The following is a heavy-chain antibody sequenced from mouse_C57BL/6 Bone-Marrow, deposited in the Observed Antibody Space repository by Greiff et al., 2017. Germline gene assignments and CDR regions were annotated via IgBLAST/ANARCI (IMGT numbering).Heavy chain of an antibody. Sequence: VQLQQPGAELVRPGASVKLSCKASGYTFTSYGITWVKQRTGQGLEWIGEIYPRSGNTNYNEKFKGEAKLTAAKSSSTAYMEHSSLTTEASAVSSCARAVYYGGRSCFGYWGQGTMVTVSA. J-gene: IGHJ3*01. D-gene: IGHD1-1*01. CDR3: ARAVYYGGRSCFGY. CDR1: GYTFTSYG. CDR2: IYPRSGNT. V-gene: IGHV1-81*01.